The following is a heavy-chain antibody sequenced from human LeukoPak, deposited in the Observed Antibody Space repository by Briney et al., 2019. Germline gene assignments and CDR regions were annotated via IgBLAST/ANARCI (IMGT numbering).Heavy chain of an antibody. Sequence: SETLSLTCTVSGGSISSYYWSWIRQPPGKGLEWIGYIYYSGSTNYNPSLKSRVTISVDTSKNQFSLKLSSVTAADTAVYYCARSSSGWSNFDYWGQGTLVTVSS. CDR1: GGSISSYY. D-gene: IGHD6-19*01. J-gene: IGHJ4*02. CDR2: IYYSGST. V-gene: IGHV4-59*12. CDR3: ARSSSGWSNFDY.